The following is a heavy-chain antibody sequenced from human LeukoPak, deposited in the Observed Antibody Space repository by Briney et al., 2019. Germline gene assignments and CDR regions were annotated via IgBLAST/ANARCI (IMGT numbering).Heavy chain of an antibody. V-gene: IGHV3-49*03. Sequence: GGSLRLSCTASGFTFGDYAMSWFRQAPGKGLEWVGFIRGKAYGGTTEYAASVKGRFTISRDDSKSIAYLQMNSLKTEDTAVYYCTRVIGHGYSYGNDYWGQGTLVTVSS. D-gene: IGHD5-18*01. CDR3: TRVIGHGYSYGNDY. J-gene: IGHJ4*02. CDR2: IRGKAYGGTT. CDR1: GFTFGDYA.